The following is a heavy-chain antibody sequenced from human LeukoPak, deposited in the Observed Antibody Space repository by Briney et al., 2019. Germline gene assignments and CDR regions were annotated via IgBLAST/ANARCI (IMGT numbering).Heavy chain of an antibody. CDR3: AREGIQGGTDDAFDI. Sequence: GGSLRLSCAASGFTFSDFYMSWVRQSPGKGLEWVANIQQTGRDKYYVDSVKGRFTISRDNAKNSLFLQMNSLRGGDTAVYYCAREGIQGGTDDAFDIWGQGTTVTVS. V-gene: IGHV3-7*01. CDR1: GFTFSDFY. J-gene: IGHJ3*02. CDR2: IQQTGRDK. D-gene: IGHD3-10*01.